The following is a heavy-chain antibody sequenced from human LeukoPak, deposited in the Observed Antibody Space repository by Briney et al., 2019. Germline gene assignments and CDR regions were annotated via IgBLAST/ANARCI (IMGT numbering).Heavy chain of an antibody. CDR1: GFTFSSYA. J-gene: IGHJ4*02. V-gene: IGHV3-30-3*01. Sequence: PGGSLRLSCAACGFTFSSYAMHWVRQAPGKGLEWVAVISYDGSNKYYADSVKGRFTISRDNSKNTLYLQMNSLRAEDTAVYYCAKDIPPFQYSGSYVDYWGQGTLVTVSS. CDR2: ISYDGSNK. D-gene: IGHD1-26*01. CDR3: AKDIPPFQYSGSYVDY.